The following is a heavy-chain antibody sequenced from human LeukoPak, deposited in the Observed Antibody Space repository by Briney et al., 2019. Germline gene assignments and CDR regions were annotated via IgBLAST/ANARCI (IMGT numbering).Heavy chain of an antibody. D-gene: IGHD3-3*01. Sequence: SQTLSLTWTVSGGSISSGGYYWSWIRQRPGKGLEWIGYIYYSGSTYYNPSLKSRVTISVDTSKNQFSLKLSSVTAADTAVYYCARVKPIFQLNYWGQGTLVTVSS. J-gene: IGHJ4*02. CDR2: IYYSGST. CDR1: GGSISSGGYY. V-gene: IGHV4-31*02. CDR3: ARVKPIFQLNY.